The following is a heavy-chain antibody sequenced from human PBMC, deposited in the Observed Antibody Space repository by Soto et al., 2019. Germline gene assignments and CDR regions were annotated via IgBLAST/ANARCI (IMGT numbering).Heavy chain of an antibody. CDR1: GYTFTSYW. V-gene: IGHV5-51*01. CDR2: IYPSDSDI. Sequence: GESLKISCKGSGYTFTSYWIGWVRQMPGGGLEWMGVIYPSDSDIRYSPSFQGKVTISADKSITTAYLQWSSLKAADTAMYYCVRSGTSSGRFSDYWGQGTLVTVSS. J-gene: IGHJ4*02. D-gene: IGHD2-15*01. CDR3: VRSGTSSGRFSDY.